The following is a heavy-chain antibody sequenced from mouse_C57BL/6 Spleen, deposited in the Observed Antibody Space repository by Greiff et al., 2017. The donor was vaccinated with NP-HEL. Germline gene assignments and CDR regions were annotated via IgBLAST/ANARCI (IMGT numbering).Heavy chain of an antibody. D-gene: IGHD5-1-1*01. CDR2: INYDGSST. CDR1: GFTFSDYY. CDR3: ARGRYHWYFDV. V-gene: IGHV5-16*01. Sequence: DVKLVESEGGLVQPGSSMKLSCTASGFTFSDYYMAWVRQVPEKGLEWVANINYDGSSTYYLDSLKSRFIISRDNAKNILYLQMSSLKSEDTATYYCARGRYHWYFDVWGTGTTVTVSS. J-gene: IGHJ1*03.